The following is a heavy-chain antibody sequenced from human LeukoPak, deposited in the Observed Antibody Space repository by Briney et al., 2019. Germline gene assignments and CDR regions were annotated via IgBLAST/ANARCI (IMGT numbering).Heavy chain of an antibody. CDR1: GFTFSSYG. D-gene: IGHD6-13*01. CDR2: ISYDGSNK. Sequence: GGSLRLSCAASGFTFSSYGMHWVRQAPGKGLEWVAVISYDGSNKYYADSVKGRFTIYRDNSKNTLYLQMNSLRAEDTAVYYCAKDNSGYSSSWCTNWGQGTLVTVSS. V-gene: IGHV3-30*18. J-gene: IGHJ4*02. CDR3: AKDNSGYSSSWCTN.